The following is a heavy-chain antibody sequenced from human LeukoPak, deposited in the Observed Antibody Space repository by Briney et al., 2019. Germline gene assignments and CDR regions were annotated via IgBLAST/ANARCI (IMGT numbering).Heavy chain of an antibody. J-gene: IGHJ5*02. V-gene: IGHV2-26*01. Sequence: SGPTLVNPTETLTLTCTVSGFSLSNARRGVSWIRQPPGKALEWLAHIFSNDEKSYSTSLKSRLTISKDTSKSQVVLTMTNMDPVDTATYYCARAAESRWIGEYTPWGQGTLVTVSS. CDR1: GFSLSNARRG. D-gene: IGHD3-10*01. CDR2: IFSNDEK. CDR3: ARAAESRWIGEYTP.